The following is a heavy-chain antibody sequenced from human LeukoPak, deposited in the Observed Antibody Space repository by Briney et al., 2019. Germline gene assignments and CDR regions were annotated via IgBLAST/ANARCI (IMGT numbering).Heavy chain of an antibody. CDR1: GFTFSNYN. V-gene: IGHV3-21*01. Sequence: PGGSLRLSCAASGFTFSNYNMNWVRQAPGKGLEWVSSISSSSSYIYYADSVKGRVTISRDNAKNSMYLQMNSLRAEDTAVYYCARGGDILTGYYTDAFDIWGQGTMVTVSS. CDR3: ARGGDILTGYYTDAFDI. CDR2: ISSSSSYI. J-gene: IGHJ3*02. D-gene: IGHD3-9*01.